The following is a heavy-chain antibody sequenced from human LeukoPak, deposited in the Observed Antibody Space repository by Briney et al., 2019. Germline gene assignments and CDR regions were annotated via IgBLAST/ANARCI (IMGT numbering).Heavy chain of an antibody. Sequence: GGSLRLSCAASGFTVSNYDLHWVRQGTGKGLEWVSGISTAGDPYYPGSVKGRFTISRENAKKSLYLQMNSLRDGDTAVYYCARGIRAGVWAFDIWGQGTMVTVSS. CDR3: ARGIRAGVWAFDI. V-gene: IGHV3-13*04. CDR2: ISTAGDP. CDR1: GFTVSNYD. D-gene: IGHD3-10*01. J-gene: IGHJ3*02.